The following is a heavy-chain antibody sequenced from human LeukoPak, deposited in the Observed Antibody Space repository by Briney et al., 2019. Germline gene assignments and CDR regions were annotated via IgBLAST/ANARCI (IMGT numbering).Heavy chain of an antibody. J-gene: IGHJ3*02. CDR1: GFIFSSYA. V-gene: IGHV3-23*01. CDR2: VSGGGDST. D-gene: IGHD3-22*01. CDR3: ATLNYYDFRGGLDAFDI. Sequence: VGAGGSLRLSCAASGFIFSSYAMGWVRQAPGKGLEWVSAVSGGGDSTYYADSVKGRFTISRDNSKNTLYLQMNSLRAEDSAVYYCATLNYYDFRGGLDAFDIWGQGTLVTVSS.